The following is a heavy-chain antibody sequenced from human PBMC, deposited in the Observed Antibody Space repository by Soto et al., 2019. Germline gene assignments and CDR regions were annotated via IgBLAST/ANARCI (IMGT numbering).Heavy chain of an antibody. CDR2: INHSGST. D-gene: IGHD6-13*01. CDR1: GGSFSGYY. V-gene: IGHV4-34*01. J-gene: IGHJ5*02. Sequence: PSETLSLTCAVYGGSFSGYYWSWIRQPPGKGLEWIGEINHSGSTNYNPSLKSRVTISVDKSKNQFSLKLISVTAADTAVYYCARTEVPESSSWHPCDPWGQGTLVTVSS. CDR3: ARTEVPESSSWHPCDP.